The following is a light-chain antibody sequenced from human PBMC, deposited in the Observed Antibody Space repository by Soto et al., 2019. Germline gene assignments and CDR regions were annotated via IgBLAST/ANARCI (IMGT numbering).Light chain of an antibody. CDR3: QQLSRYPLT. CDR1: QALSNY. CDR2: SAS. J-gene: IGKJ4*01. Sequence: DIQLTQSPSVLSASVVDTVTITCRASQALSNYLAWYQQNPGKAPDLLIYSASTLQSGVPSRFSGSGSETEFSLTIRALQPEDFSTYYCQQLSRYPLTFGGGTKVDIK. V-gene: IGKV1-9*01.